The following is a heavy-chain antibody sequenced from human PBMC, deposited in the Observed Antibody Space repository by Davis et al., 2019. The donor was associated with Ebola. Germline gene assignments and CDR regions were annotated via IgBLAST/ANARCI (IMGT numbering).Heavy chain of an antibody. Sequence: GESLKISCAASGFTFSGSAMHWVRQVSGKGLEWVGRIRSKANSYATAYAASVKGRFTISRDDSKNTAYLQMNSLKTEDTAVYYCTSTTTVKEYWGQGTLVTVSS. CDR2: IRSKANSYAT. CDR3: TSTTTVKEY. D-gene: IGHD4-17*01. V-gene: IGHV3-73*01. CDR1: GFTFSGSA. J-gene: IGHJ4*02.